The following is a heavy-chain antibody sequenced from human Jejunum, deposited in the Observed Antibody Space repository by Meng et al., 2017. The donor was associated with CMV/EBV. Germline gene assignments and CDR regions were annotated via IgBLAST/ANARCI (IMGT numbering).Heavy chain of an antibody. J-gene: IGHJ6*02. V-gene: IGHV1-18*01. CDR3: ARGQYYLYYDFMDV. D-gene: IGHD3-16*01. CDR1: GYSFTSSS. CDR2: ISAYDGNT. Sequence: SGYSFTSSSINWVRQAPGQGLEWMGWISAYDGNTKSAQKFQGRVTVTTDTSTNTAYMELRSLRSDDTAVYYCARGQYYLYYDFMDVWGQGTTVTVSS.